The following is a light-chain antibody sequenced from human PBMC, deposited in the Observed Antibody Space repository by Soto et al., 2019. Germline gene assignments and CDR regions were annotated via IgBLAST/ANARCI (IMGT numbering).Light chain of an antibody. V-gene: IGKV3-20*01. CDR1: QSVSISY. Sequence: DTVWTHSPCTLYFSPGERATLSCRSSQSVSISYLAWYQQRPGQAPRLLIYGASSRATGIPDRFSGSGSGTEFTLTISSLQSEDFAVYYCQQYNNWPPITFCQGTRLEIK. J-gene: IGKJ5*01. CDR2: GAS. CDR3: QQYNNWPPIT.